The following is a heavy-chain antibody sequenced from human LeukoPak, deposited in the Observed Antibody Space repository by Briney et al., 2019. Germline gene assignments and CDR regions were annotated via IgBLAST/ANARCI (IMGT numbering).Heavy chain of an antibody. CDR1: GGSISYYY. CDR2: IYYTGTT. J-gene: IGHJ6*02. D-gene: IGHD1-26*01. V-gene: IGHV4-59*01. Sequence: SETLSLTCTVSGGSISYYYWSWVRQPPGKGLEWIAYIYYTGTTNYNPSLKSRVTISLDTSKNQFSLKLTSVTAADTAVYYCARSYSGTGYYYYGMDVWGQGTTVTVSS. CDR3: ARSYSGTGYYYYGMDV.